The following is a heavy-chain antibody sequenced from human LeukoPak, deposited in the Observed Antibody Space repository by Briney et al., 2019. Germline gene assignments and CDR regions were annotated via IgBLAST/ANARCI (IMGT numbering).Heavy chain of an antibody. CDR3: ARVGYYDSSGYYPILDY. V-gene: IGHV1-46*01. CDR1: GYTFTSYY. CDR2: INPSGGST. J-gene: IGHJ4*02. Sequence: ASVKVSCKASGYTFTSYYMHWVRQAPGQGLGWMGIINPSGGSTSYAQKFQGRVTMTRDTSTSTVYMELSSLRSEDTAVYYCARVGYYDSSGYYPILDYWGQGTLVTVSS. D-gene: IGHD3-22*01.